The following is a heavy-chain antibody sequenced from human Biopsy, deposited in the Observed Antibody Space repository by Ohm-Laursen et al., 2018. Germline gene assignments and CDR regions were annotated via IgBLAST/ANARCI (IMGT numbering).Heavy chain of an antibody. CDR1: GGSISSDY. CDR3: ARATNSTGWPYYYFYGMDV. J-gene: IGHJ6*02. D-gene: IGHD2/OR15-2a*01. CDR2: IYYSGST. Sequence: GTLSLTCTVAGGSISSDYWSWIRQTPGKGLEWIGYIYYSGSTNYNPSLKSRVTISVDTSKNQFSLRLNSVTATDTAVYYCARATNSTGWPYYYFYGMDVWGQGTTVTVSS. V-gene: IGHV4-59*01.